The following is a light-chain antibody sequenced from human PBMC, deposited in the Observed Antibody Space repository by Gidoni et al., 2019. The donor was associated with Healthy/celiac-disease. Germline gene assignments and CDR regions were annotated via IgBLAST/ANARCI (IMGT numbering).Light chain of an antibody. CDR3: QQDYNIPPHT. V-gene: IGKV3D-7*01. Sequence: PGEGATLSCRAIQSFSSSYLTWYQQKPGQAPRLLIYGASTRATSIPARFSGSGSGTDFTLTISSLQPEDFAVYYCQQDYNIPPHTFGGGTKVEIK. J-gene: IGKJ4*01. CDR2: GAS. CDR1: QSFSSSY.